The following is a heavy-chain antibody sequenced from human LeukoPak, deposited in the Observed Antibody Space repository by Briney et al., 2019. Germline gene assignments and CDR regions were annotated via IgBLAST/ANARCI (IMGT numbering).Heavy chain of an antibody. D-gene: IGHD6-6*01. CDR1: GYSFTSYW. J-gene: IGHJ4*02. CDR2: IYPGDSDT. CDR3: ARGRIAARPEPFFDY. V-gene: IGHV5-51*01. Sequence: RRGESLKISCKGSGYSFTSYWIGWVRQMPGKGLEWMGIIYPGDSDTRYSPSFQGQVTIPADKSISTAYLQWSSLKASDTAMYYCARGRIAARPEPFFDYWGQGTLVTVSS.